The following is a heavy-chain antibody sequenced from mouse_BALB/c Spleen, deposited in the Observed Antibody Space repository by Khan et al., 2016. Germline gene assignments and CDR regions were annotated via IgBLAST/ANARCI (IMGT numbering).Heavy chain of an antibody. J-gene: IGHJ3*01. D-gene: IGHD1-1*02. V-gene: IGHV3-6*02. CDR3: ARGVGVFAY. CDR2: ISYDGSN. CDR1: GYSITSGYY. Sequence: EVQLQESGPGLVKPSQSLSLTCSVTGYSITSGYYWNWIRQFPGNKLEWMGYISYDGSNNYNPSLKNRISITRDTSKNQFFLKLNSVTTEDTATYYGARGVGVFAYWGQGTLVTVSA.